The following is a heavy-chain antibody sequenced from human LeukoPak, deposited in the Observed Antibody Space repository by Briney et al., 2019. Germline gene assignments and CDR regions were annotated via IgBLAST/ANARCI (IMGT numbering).Heavy chain of an antibody. V-gene: IGHV3-23*01. D-gene: IGHD2-2*01. Sequence: GGSLRLSCAVSGLTFNNYAMSWVRQAPGKGLEWVSGISGRGASKYYADSVKGRFTISRDNPKNTLYLQMNSLRAEDTAVYYCAKGVVVAPDVTPFDYWGQGTLVTVSS. CDR3: AKGVVVAPDVTPFDY. J-gene: IGHJ4*02. CDR1: GLTFNNYA. CDR2: ISGRGASK.